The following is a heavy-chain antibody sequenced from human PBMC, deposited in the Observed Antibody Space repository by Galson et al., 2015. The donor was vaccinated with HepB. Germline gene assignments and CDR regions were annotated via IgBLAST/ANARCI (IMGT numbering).Heavy chain of an antibody. CDR3: TRPMRDSAGGALDFDI. V-gene: IGHV3-73*01. D-gene: IGHD3-16*01. J-gene: IGHJ3*02. Sequence: SLRLSCAASGFTFSGSAMHWVRQASGKGLEWVGRIRSKANSYATAYAASVKGRFTISRDDSKNTAYLQMNSLKTEDTAVYYCTRPMRDSAGGALDFDIWGQGTMVTVSS. CDR2: IRSKANSYAT. CDR1: GFTFSGSA.